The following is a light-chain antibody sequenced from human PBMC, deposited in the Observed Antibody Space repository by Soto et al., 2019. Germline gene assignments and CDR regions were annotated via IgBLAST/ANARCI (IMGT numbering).Light chain of an antibody. CDR2: DVN. CDR1: RSDVGGYNF. CDR3: GSPAGSYTWV. J-gene: IGLJ3*02. V-gene: IGLV2-11*01. Sequence: QSVLTQPPSVSGSPGQSVTISCTGTRSDVGGYNFVSWYQQHPGKAPKLMFNDVNKWPSGVPDRFSGSKSGNTASLTIAGLQADDEADYYCGSPAGSYTWVFGGGTKLTVL.